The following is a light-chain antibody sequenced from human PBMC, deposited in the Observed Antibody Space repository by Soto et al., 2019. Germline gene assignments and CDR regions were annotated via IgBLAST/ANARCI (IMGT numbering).Light chain of an antibody. J-gene: IGLJ1*01. Sequence: QSVLTQPPSVSGAPGQRVTISCTGSSSNIGAGFDVHWYQQLPGTAPKLLIYGNSNRPSGVPDRFSGSKSGTSASLAITGLQAEDEADYYCQSYDNSLRAISVFGTGTKVT. V-gene: IGLV1-40*01. CDR3: QSYDNSLRAISV. CDR1: SSNIGAGFD. CDR2: GNS.